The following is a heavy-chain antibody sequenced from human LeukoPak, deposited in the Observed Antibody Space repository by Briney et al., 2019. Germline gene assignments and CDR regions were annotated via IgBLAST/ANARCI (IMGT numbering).Heavy chain of an antibody. CDR1: GGSMSSGSYY. V-gene: IGHV4-61*02. Sequence: SETLSLTCTVSGGSMSSGSYYWSWIRQPAGKGLEWIGRIYTSGSTNYNPSLKSRVTISVDTSKNQFSLKLSSVTAADTAVYYCARDRYSGYGEDYWGQGTLVTVSS. J-gene: IGHJ4*02. D-gene: IGHD5-12*01. CDR2: IYTSGST. CDR3: ARDRYSGYGEDY.